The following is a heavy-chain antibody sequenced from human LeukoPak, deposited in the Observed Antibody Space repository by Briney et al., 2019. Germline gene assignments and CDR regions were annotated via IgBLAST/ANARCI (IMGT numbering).Heavy chain of an antibody. J-gene: IGHJ3*02. CDR2: IYYSGST. CDR3: ARVGTMIVVVENDAFDI. Sequence: SETLSLTCAVSGGSISSGGYSWSWIRQPPGKGLEWIGYIYYSGSTYYNPSLRSRVTISVDTSKNQFSLKLSSVTAADTAVYYCARVGTMIVVVENDAFDIWGQGTMVTVSS. V-gene: IGHV4-30-4*07. D-gene: IGHD3-22*01. CDR1: GGSISSGGYS.